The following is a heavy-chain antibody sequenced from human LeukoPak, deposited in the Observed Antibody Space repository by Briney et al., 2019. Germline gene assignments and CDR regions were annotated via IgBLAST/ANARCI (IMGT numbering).Heavy chain of an antibody. V-gene: IGHV3-23*01. CDR2: ISGSGGST. J-gene: IGHJ4*02. CDR1: GYTFSSYG. CDR3: AKLDRYSSWNFDY. Sequence: GGSLRLSYADSGYTFSSYGMSWVRQAPGKGLEWVSAISGSGGSTYYADSVKGRFTISRDDSKNTLYLQMNSLRAEDTAVYYCAKLDRYSSWNFDYWGQGTLVTVSS. D-gene: IGHD5-12*01.